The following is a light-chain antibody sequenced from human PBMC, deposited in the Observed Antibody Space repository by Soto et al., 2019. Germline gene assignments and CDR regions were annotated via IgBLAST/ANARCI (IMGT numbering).Light chain of an antibody. CDR2: EVS. CDR3: NSYTSSSTPYV. J-gene: IGLJ1*01. Sequence: QSALTQPASVSGSPGQSITISCTGTRSDIGGYNYVSWYQHHPGKAPKLIIFEVSDRPSGVSNRFTGSKSGNTASLTISGLQAEDEADYDCNSYTSSSTPYVFVTETKVTVL. CDR1: RSDIGGYNY. V-gene: IGLV2-14*01.